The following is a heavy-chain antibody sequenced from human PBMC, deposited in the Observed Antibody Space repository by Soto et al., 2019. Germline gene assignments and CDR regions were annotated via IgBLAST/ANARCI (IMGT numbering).Heavy chain of an antibody. Sequence: SVKVSCKASGGTFSSYAISWVRQAPGQGLEWMGGIVPIFGTANYAQKFQGRVTITADESTSTAYMELSSLRSEDTAVYYCATLRYSGSYYSVYYYGMDVWGQGTTVTVSS. D-gene: IGHD1-26*01. CDR1: GGTFSSYA. CDR2: IVPIFGTA. V-gene: IGHV1-69*13. J-gene: IGHJ6*02. CDR3: ATLRYSGSYYSVYYYGMDV.